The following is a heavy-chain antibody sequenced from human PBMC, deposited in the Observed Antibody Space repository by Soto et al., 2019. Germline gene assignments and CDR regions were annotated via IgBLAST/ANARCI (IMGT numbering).Heavy chain of an antibody. CDR1: GYTFTVYY. CDR3: ARVPYYDILTGYYSYFDY. J-gene: IGHJ4*02. CDR2: INPNSGGT. Sequence: ASVKVSGKASGYTFTVYYMHCVLQSPVQWREWMGWINPNSGGTNYAQKFQGRVTMTRDTSISTAYMELSRLRSDDTAVYYCARVPYYDILTGYYSYFDYWGQGTLVTVSS. V-gene: IGHV1-2*02. D-gene: IGHD3-9*01.